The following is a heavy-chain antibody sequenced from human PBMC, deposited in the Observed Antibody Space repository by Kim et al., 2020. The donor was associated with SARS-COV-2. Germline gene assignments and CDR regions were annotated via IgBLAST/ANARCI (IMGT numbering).Heavy chain of an antibody. V-gene: IGHV1-58*01. J-gene: IGHJ3*02. CDR3: AAVESVPYYDILTGYYSDAFDI. CDR2: IVVGSGNT. D-gene: IGHD3-9*01. CDR1: GFTFTSSA. Sequence: SVKVSCKASGFTFTSSAVQWVRQARGQRLEWIGWIVVGSGNTNYAQKFQERVTITRDMSTSTAYMELSSLRSEDTAVYYCAAVESVPYYDILTGYYSDAFDIWGQGTMVTVSS.